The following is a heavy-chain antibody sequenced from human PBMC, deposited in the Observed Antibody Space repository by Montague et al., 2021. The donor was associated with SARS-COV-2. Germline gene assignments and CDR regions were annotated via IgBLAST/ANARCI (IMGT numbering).Heavy chain of an antibody. J-gene: IGHJ3*01. CDR3: ARESAGTRAFDL. V-gene: IGHV3-74*01. D-gene: IGHD6-19*01. CDR1: GFSITNYW. Sequence: SLRLSCAASGFSITNYWMHWVRQAPGKGLAWVSHISYAGTGATYADSGKGRFIISRDNANNMVHLQVNSLTAEDTAVYYCARESAGTRAFDLWGEGTMVTVSS. CDR2: ISYAGTGA.